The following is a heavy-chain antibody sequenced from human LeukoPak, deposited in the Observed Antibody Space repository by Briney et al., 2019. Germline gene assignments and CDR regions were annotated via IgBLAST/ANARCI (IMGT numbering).Heavy chain of an antibody. V-gene: IGHV3-13*01. CDR2: IGIRGDT. CDR1: GFTFIDYD. J-gene: IGHJ6*04. Sequence: QTGGSLRLSCAASGFTFIDYDMHWVRQVIGKGLEWVSAIGIRGDTHYSGSVKGRFTISRDNAKNSLYLQMNSLRAEDTAVYYCAATGVWGRGTTVTVSS. CDR3: AATGV. D-gene: IGHD3-9*01.